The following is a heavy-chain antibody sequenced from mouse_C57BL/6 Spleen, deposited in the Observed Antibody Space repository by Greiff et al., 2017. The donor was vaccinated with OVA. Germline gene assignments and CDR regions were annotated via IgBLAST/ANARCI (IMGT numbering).Heavy chain of an antibody. CDR1: GFTFSSYG. CDR2: ISSGGSYT. J-gene: IGHJ2*01. Sequence: EVKLVESGGDLVKPGGSLTLSCAASGFTFSSYGMSWVRQTPDKRLEWVATISSGGSYTYYPDSVKGRFTISRDNAKDTLYLQLSSLKSEDTARYNCARREIYFDYWGQGTTLTVSS. CDR3: ARREIYFDY. V-gene: IGHV5-6*02.